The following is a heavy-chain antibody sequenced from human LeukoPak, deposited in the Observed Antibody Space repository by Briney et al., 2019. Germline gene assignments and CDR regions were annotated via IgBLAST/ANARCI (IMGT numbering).Heavy chain of an antibody. CDR3: ARLARKFIVGATGAFDI. J-gene: IGHJ3*02. CDR1: GFTFSSYW. Sequence: GGSLRLSCAASGFTFSSYWMSWVRQAPGKGLEWVANIKQDGSEKYYVDSVKGRFTISRDNAKNSLYLQMNSLRAEDTAVYYCARLARKFIVGATGAFDIWGQGTMVTVSS. CDR2: IKQDGSEK. D-gene: IGHD1-26*01. V-gene: IGHV3-7*01.